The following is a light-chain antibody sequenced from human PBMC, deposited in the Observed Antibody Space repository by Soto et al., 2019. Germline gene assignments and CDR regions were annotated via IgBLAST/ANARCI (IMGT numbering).Light chain of an antibody. CDR3: QQGNSFPWT. CDR2: SAS. Sequence: DIQMTQSPSSVSTSVGDRVTITCRASQSISRFLAWYQQKPGKAPNLLIYSASTLRSGVPSRFSGSGSGTEFNLTISSLQAEDFATYYCQQGNSFPWTFGQGTKVDIK. J-gene: IGKJ1*01. V-gene: IGKV1-12*01. CDR1: QSISRF.